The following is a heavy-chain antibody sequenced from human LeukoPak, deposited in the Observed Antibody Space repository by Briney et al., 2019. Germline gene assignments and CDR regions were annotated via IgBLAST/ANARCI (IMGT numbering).Heavy chain of an antibody. J-gene: IGHJ6*03. CDR2: IYHSGST. CDR3: ARRIVVVPAATTADYYMDV. CDR1: GYSISSGYY. V-gene: IGHV4-38-2*01. Sequence: SETLSLTCAASGYSISSGYYWGWIRQPPGKGLEWIGSIYHSGSTYYNPSLKSRVTISVDTSKNQFSLKLSSVTAADTAVYYCARRIVVVPAATTADYYMDVWGKGTTVTVSS. D-gene: IGHD2-2*01.